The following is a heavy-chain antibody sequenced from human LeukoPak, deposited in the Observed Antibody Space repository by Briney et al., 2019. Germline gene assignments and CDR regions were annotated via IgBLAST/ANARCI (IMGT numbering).Heavy chain of an antibody. D-gene: IGHD1-1*01. CDR2: INHSGST. Sequence: PSETLSLTCAVYGGSFSGYHWSWIRQPPGKGLEWIREINHSGSTNYNPSLKSRVTISVDTSKNRFSLNLSSVTAADTAVYYCARAGGMYNWFFDYWGQGTLVTVSS. V-gene: IGHV4-34*01. CDR3: ARAGGMYNWFFDY. CDR1: GGSFSGYH. J-gene: IGHJ4*02.